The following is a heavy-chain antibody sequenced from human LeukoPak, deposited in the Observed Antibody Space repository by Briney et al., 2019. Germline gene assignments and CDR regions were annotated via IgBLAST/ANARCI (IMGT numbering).Heavy chain of an antibody. Sequence: SQTLSLTCAISGDSVSSNTATWSWIRLSPSRGLEWLGRTYYRSKWSNEYAVTVKSRTTINSDTSKNQFSLQLNSVTPEDTAVYYCARGIYSIGFDCWGQGTLVTVSS. CDR1: GDSVSSNTAT. CDR3: ARGIYSIGFDC. D-gene: IGHD5-12*01. V-gene: IGHV6-1*01. CDR2: TYYRSKWSN. J-gene: IGHJ4*02.